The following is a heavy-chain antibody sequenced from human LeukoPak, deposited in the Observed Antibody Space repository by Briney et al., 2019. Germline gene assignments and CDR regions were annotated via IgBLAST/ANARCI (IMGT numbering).Heavy chain of an antibody. Sequence: SETLSLTCAVSGGSISSGGCSWNWIRQPPGKGLEWIGSIYYSGSAYYNPSLKSRVTISVDTSKNQFSLNLSSVTAADTAVYYCARGSVAGTRVDYWGQGTLVTVSS. CDR1: GGSISSGGCS. CDR2: IYYSGSA. CDR3: ARGSVAGTRVDY. J-gene: IGHJ4*02. D-gene: IGHD6-19*01. V-gene: IGHV4-39*01.